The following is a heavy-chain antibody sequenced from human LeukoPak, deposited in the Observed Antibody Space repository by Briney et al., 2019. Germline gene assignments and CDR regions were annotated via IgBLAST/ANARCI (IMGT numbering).Heavy chain of an antibody. J-gene: IGHJ4*02. CDR1: GFTFSNAW. CDR2: IYSGGST. CDR3: ARDRGSTFDY. Sequence: GGSLRLSCAASGFTFSNAWMSWVRQAPGKGLEWVSVIYSGGSTYYADSVKGRFTISRDNSKNTLYLQMNSLRAEDTAVYYCARDRGSTFDYWGQGTLVTVSS. D-gene: IGHD3-10*01. V-gene: IGHV3-66*01.